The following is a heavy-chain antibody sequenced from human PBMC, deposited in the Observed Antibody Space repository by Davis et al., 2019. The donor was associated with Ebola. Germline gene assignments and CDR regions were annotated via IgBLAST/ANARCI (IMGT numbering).Heavy chain of an antibody. J-gene: IGHJ6*02. D-gene: IGHD2-2*01. CDR1: GFTFGDYA. Sequence: GGSLRLSCTASGFTFGDYALSWVRQAPGKGLEWVSVIYNGGSTYYAGSVKGRFTISRDNSKNTLYLQMNSLRAEDTAVYFCARQLPYYSYGMDVWGQGTTVTVSS. V-gene: IGHV3-53*01. CDR2: IYNGGST. CDR3: ARQLPYYSYGMDV.